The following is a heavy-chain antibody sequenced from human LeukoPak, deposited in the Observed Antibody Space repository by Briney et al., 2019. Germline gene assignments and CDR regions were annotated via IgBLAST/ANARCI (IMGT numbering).Heavy chain of an antibody. D-gene: IGHD3-3*01. Sequence: SETLSLTCTVSGGSISSYYWSWIRQPAGKGLEWIGRIYTSGSTNYNPSLKSRVTMSVDTSKNQFSLKLSSVTAADTAVYYCVRDGRIIWSGYYDAFDIWGQGTMVTVSS. CDR3: VRDGRIIWSGYYDAFDI. CDR1: GGSISSYY. CDR2: IYTSGST. V-gene: IGHV4-4*07. J-gene: IGHJ3*02.